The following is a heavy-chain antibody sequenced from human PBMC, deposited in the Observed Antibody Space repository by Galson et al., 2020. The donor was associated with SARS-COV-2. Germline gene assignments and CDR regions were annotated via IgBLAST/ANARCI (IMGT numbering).Heavy chain of an antibody. Sequence: GASLKISCAASCFNFQDNHLSWIRQAPGKGIEWLAFYSRRGMYIHYACSVEARFTISSDSAKNSLSLQRNSLRVEDTAVYCGAKARHGYNFFGLWGRGALVTVS. J-gene: IGHJ2*01. CDR3: AKARHGYNFFGL. CDR2: YSRRGMYI. D-gene: IGHD5-12*01. CDR1: CFNFQDNH. V-gene: IGHV3-11*04.